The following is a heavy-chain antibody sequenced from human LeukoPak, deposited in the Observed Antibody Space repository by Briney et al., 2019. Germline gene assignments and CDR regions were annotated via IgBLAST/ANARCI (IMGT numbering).Heavy chain of an antibody. CDR2: IKVDGSEK. V-gene: IGHV3-7*01. D-gene: IGHD4-17*01. J-gene: IGHJ5*02. CDR3: ARSPPTVTTSFWFDP. Sequence: GGSLRLSCAASGFTFSTYWTSWVRQTPEKGLEWVANIKVDGSEKYYVDSVKGRFTISRDNAKNSLYLQMNSLRAEDTAVYYCARSPPTVTTSFWFDPWGQGTLVTVSS. CDR1: GFTFSTYW.